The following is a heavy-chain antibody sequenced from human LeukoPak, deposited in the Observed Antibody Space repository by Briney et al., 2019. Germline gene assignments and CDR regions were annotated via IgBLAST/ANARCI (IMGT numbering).Heavy chain of an antibody. Sequence: SETLSLTCAVSGGSISPYYWVWIRQPPGKGLEWIGYISYSGSTSFNPSLKSRVTISLDTSTNQVSLKLRSVTAADTAVYYCARAGSYRLTTTLWGQGTLVTVSS. CDR1: GGSISPYY. CDR3: ARAGSYRLTTTL. V-gene: IGHV4-59*01. D-gene: IGHD4-17*01. J-gene: IGHJ4*02. CDR2: ISYSGST.